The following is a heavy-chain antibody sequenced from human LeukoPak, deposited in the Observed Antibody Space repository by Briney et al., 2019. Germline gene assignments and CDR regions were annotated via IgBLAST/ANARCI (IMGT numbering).Heavy chain of an antibody. CDR2: IIPIFGTA. V-gene: IGHV1-69*13. CDR1: GGTFSSYA. J-gene: IGHJ5*02. D-gene: IGHD5-24*01. Sequence: ASVKVSCKASGGTFSSYAISWVRQAPGQGLEWMGGIIPIFGTANYAQKFQGRVTITADESTSTAYMELSSLRSEDTAVYCCASSRDGYNWGNWFDPWGQGTLVTVSS. CDR3: ASSRDGYNWGNWFDP.